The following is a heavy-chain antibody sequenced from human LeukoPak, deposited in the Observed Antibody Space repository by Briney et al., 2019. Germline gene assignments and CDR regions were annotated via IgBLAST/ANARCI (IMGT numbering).Heavy chain of an antibody. J-gene: IGHJ4*02. CDR1: GYTFTGYY. CDR2: INPNSGGT. V-gene: IGHV1-2*04. Sequence: ASVKVSCKASGYTFTGYYMHWVRQAPGQGLEWMRWINPNSGGTNYAQKFQGWVTMTRDTSISTAYMELSRLRSDDTAVYYCARGDYCSGGSCYGYYFDYWGQGTLVTVSS. CDR3: ARGDYCSGGSCYGYYFDY. D-gene: IGHD2-15*01.